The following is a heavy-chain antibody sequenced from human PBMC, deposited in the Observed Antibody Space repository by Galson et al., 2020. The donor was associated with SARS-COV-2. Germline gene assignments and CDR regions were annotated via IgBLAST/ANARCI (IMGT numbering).Heavy chain of an antibody. CDR3: AKEGDIVPGDYHYYMDV. J-gene: IGHJ6*03. V-gene: IGHV3-23*01. D-gene: IGHD1-26*01. CDR1: GFTFSNYA. CDR2: ISGRRGET. Sequence: GGSLRLSCAASGFTFSNYAMSWVRQAPGKGLEWVSNISGRRGETYHADSVKGRFTISRDNSRNTLYLQMNSLRADDTAVYYCAKEGDIVPGDYHYYMDVWGRGTTVTVSS.